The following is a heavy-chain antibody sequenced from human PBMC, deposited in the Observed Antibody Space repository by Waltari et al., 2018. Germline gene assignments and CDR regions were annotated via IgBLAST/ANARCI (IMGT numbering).Heavy chain of an antibody. J-gene: IGHJ3*02. V-gene: IGHV1-18*01. D-gene: IGHD5-12*01. CDR2: ISAYNGNT. CDR1: GYTFTSYG. Sequence: QVQLVQSGAEVKKPGASVKVSCKASGYTFTSYGISWVRQAPGQGLEWMGWISAYNGNTNYAQKLQGRVTMTTDTSTSTAYMELRSLRSDDTAVYYCARDRVATILWELNAFDIWGQGTMVTVSS. CDR3: ARDRVATILWELNAFDI.